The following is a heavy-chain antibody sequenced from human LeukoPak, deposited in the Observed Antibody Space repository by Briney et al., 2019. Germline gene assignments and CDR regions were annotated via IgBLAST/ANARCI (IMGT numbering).Heavy chain of an antibody. J-gene: IGHJ4*02. CDR1: GGSLITYY. Sequence: SETLSLTCTVSGGSLITYYWTWIRQPPGKGLEWIGYIYYSGSTNYNPSLKGRVTISVDTSKNHFSLNLSSVTAADTAVYYCAGSYDSSGYYPSSKYYFDYWGQGTLVTVPS. V-gene: IGHV4-59*01. CDR3: AGSYDSSGYYPSSKYYFDY. D-gene: IGHD3-22*01. CDR2: IYYSGST.